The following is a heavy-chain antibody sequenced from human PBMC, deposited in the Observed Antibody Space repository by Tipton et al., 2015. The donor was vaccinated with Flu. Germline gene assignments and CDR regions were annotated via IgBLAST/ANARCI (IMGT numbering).Heavy chain of an antibody. CDR1: GDSITNSY. D-gene: IGHD2-8*02. V-gene: IGHV4-59*01. J-gene: IGHJ4*02. CDR3: ARGQGTGNNVYFGH. Sequence: TLSLTCTVSGDSITNSYWTWIRQSPGKALEWIGYKYYAGGAIYSPSLKSRVSISVDTSRDLFSLKLTSVTAADTAVYYCARGQGTGNNVYFGHWGQGTLVTVSP. CDR2: KYYAGGA.